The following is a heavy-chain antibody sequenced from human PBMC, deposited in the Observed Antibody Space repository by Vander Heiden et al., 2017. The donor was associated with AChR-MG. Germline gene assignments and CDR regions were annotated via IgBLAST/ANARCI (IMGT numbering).Heavy chain of an antibody. V-gene: IGHV3-33*01. Sequence: QVQLVESGGGVVQPGRSLRLSCAESGLTFSGYGMHWVRQAPGKGLEWVAVIWYDGSNKYYADSVKGRFTISRDNSKNTLYLQMNSLRAEDTAVYYCASNYDILTGYYAFDYWGQGTLVTVSS. D-gene: IGHD3-9*01. CDR2: IWYDGSNK. CDR3: ASNYDILTGYYAFDY. CDR1: GLTFSGYG. J-gene: IGHJ4*02.